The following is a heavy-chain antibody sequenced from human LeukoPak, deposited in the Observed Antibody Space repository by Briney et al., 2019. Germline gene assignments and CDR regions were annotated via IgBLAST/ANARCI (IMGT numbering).Heavy chain of an antibody. CDR2: ISSSSSYI. Sequence: GGSPRLSCAASGLTFSSYSMNWVRQAPGKGLEWVSSISSSSSYIYYAGSVKGRFTISRDNAKNSLYLQMNSLRAEDTAVYYCARDIPTYSSSWPIDYWGQGTMVTVSS. J-gene: IGHJ4*02. D-gene: IGHD6-13*01. CDR3: ARDIPTYSSSWPIDY. V-gene: IGHV3-21*01. CDR1: GLTFSSYS.